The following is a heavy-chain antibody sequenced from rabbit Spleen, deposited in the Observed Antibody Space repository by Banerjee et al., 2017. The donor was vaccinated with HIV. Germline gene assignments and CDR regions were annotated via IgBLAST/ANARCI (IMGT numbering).Heavy chain of an antibody. CDR1: GFDFSTYS. CDR3: VRDSAGREDFDL. D-gene: IGHD4-2*01. CDR2: IVPIFGVT. Sequence: QLKESGGGLVQPGGSLKLSCKGSGFDFSTYSMSWVRQAPGKGLEWIGYIVPIFGVTYYANWVNGRFTISSHNAQNTLYLQLNSLTAADTATYFCVRDSAGREDFDLWGPGTLVTVS. J-gene: IGHJ6*01. V-gene: IGHV1S7*01.